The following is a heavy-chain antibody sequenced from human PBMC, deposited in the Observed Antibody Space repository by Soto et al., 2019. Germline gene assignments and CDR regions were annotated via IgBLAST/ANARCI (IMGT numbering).Heavy chain of an antibody. D-gene: IGHD6-6*01. J-gene: IGHJ5*02. V-gene: IGHV4-59*01. CDR2: IYYSGRT. CDR1: GGSISSYY. CDR3: AREVSSSPNWFDP. Sequence: QVQLQESGPGLVKPSETLSLTCTVSGGSISSYYWSWIRQPPGKGLEWIGYIYYSGRTNYNPSLKSRVTISVDTSKNQFSLKLSSVTAADTAVYYCAREVSSSPNWFDPWGQGTLVTVSS.